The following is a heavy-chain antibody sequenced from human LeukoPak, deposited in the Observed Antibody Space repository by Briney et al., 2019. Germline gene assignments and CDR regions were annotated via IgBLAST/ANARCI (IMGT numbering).Heavy chain of an antibody. V-gene: IGHV4-61*02. J-gene: IGHJ6*04. CDR3: ARDPGLSV. Sequence: SETLSLTCTISGYSIGSGYYWSWIRQPAGKGLVWIGRIYTSGSTNYNPSLKSRVTISVDTSKNQFSLKLSSVTAADTAVYYCARDPGLSVWGKGTTVTVSS. CDR1: GYSIGSGYY. CDR2: IYTSGST. D-gene: IGHD3-10*01.